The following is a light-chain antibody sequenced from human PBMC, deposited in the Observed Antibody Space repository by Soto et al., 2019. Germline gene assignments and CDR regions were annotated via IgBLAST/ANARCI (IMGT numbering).Light chain of an antibody. J-gene: IGKJ5*01. CDR1: QSVSSSY. V-gene: IGKV3-20*01. CDR2: GAS. Sequence: EIVLTQSPGILSLSPGERATLSCRASQSVSSSYLAWYQQKPGQAPRLLIYGASSRATGIPDRFSGSGSGTDFTLTISRLETEDFAVYYCQQYGRSITFGQGTRLENK. CDR3: QQYGRSIT.